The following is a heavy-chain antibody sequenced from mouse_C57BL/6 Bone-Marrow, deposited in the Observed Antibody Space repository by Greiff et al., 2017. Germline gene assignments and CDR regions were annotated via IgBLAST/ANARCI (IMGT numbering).Heavy chain of an antibody. CDR2: ISSGSSTI. V-gene: IGHV5-17*01. CDR3: ARGGMVTTGFAY. D-gene: IGHD2-2*01. J-gene: IGHJ3*01. CDR1: GFTFSDYG. Sequence: EVQRVESGGGLVKPGGSLKLSCAASGFTFSDYGMHWVRQAPEKGLEWVAYISSGSSTIYYADTVKGRFTISRDNAKNTLFLQMTSLRSEDTAMYYCARGGMVTTGFAYWGQGTLVTVSA.